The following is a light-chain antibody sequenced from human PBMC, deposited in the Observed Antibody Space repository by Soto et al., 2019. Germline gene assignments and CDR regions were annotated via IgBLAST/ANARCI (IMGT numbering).Light chain of an antibody. CDR2: DAS. J-gene: IGKJ2*01. CDR3: QHCHDYPYI. CDR1: RNIGTW. V-gene: IGKV1-5*02. Sequence: DIQMTQSPSALSASIGDRVTSVCRASRNIGTWLAWYQQRPGNAPRLLIHDASRLQSGVPSRFSGSGSGTEFTLTITSLQPDDFATYYCQHCHDYPYIFGQGTNVEIK.